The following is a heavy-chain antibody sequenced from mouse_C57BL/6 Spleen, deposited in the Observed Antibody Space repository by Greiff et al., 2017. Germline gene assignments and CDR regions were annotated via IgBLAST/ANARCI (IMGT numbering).Heavy chain of an antibody. Sequence: VQLQQPGAELVKPGASVKLSCKASGYTFTSYWMHWVKQRPGQGLEWIGMIPPNSGSTNYNEKFKSKATLTVDKSSSTAYMQLSSMTSEDSAVYYCARGLTGTGFAYWGQGTLVTVSA. D-gene: IGHD4-1*01. CDR3: ARGLTGTGFAY. J-gene: IGHJ3*01. CDR2: IPPNSGST. CDR1: GYTFTSYW. V-gene: IGHV1-64*01.